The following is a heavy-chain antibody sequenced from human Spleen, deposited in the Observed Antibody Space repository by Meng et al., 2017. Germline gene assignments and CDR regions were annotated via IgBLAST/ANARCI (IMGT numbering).Heavy chain of an antibody. CDR2: INPIRGGP. V-gene: IGHV1-2*06. CDR3: ARKAGNCISTTCYSLDY. CDR1: GYTFTSVY. D-gene: IGHD2-2*01. Sequence: KSSGYTFTSVYLHWVRQAPGQGLEWMGRINPIRGGPNYAQKFQGRVTVTRDTSISTVYMELTRLRSEDTAVYFCARKAGNCISTTCYSLDYWGQGTLVTVSS. J-gene: IGHJ4*02.